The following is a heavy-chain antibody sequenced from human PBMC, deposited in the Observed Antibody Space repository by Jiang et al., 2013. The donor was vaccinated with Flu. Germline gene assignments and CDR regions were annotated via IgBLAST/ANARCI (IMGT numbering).Heavy chain of an antibody. CDR1: GGSISSYY. CDR3: ARQAATRHFDY. CDR2: IYYSGST. J-gene: IGHJ4*02. Sequence: GSGLVKPSETLSLTCTVSGGSISSYYWSWIRQPPGKGLEWIGYIYYSGSTNYNPSLKSRVTISVDTSKNQFSLKLSSVTAADTAVYYCARQAATRHFDYWGQGTLVTVSS. D-gene: IGHD5-12*01. V-gene: IGHV4-59*08.